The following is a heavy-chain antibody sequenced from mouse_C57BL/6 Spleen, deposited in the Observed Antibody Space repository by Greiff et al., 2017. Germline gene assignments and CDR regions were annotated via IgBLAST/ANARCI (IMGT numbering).Heavy chain of an antibody. V-gene: IGHV1-50*01. CDR1: GYTFTSYW. J-gene: IGHJ2*01. CDR2: IDPSDSYT. CDR3: ARPLSGY. D-gene: IGHD3-2*02. Sequence: QVQLKQPGAELVKPGASVKLSCKASGYTFTSYWMQWVKQRPGQGLEWIGEIDPSDSYTTYNQKFKGKATLTVDTSSSTAYMQLSSLTSEDSAVYYCARPLSGYWGQGTTLTVSS.